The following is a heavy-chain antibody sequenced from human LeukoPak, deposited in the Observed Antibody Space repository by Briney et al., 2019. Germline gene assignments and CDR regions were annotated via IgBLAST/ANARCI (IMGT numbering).Heavy chain of an antibody. CDR2: LYYTGST. CDR3: ARHRAYSSSSPCDY. CDR1: GGSLNSLY. J-gene: IGHJ4*02. V-gene: IGHV4-59*08. D-gene: IGHD6-6*01. Sequence: SKILSLPCAVSGGSLNSLYWSWLRRPPGKGLEWIGYLYYTGSTNYTPSLKSRVTMFVDMSKNQFSLRLSSATAADTAVYYCARHRAYSSSSPCDYWGQGTLVTVSS.